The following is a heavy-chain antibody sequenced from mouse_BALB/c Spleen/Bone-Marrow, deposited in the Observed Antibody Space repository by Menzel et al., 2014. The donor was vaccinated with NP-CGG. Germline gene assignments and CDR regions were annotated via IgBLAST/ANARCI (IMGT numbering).Heavy chain of an antibody. Sequence: EVQLQESGGGLVQPGGSLKLSCATSGFTFSDYYMYWVRQTPEKRLEWVAYISNGGVSTSYPDTVKGRFPISRDNAKNTRYLQMSRRKSEDTAMYYCARRTAYAMDYWGQGTSVTVSS. V-gene: IGHV5-12*02. D-gene: IGHD1-2*01. CDR3: ARRTAYAMDY. CDR1: GFTFSDYY. CDR2: ISNGGVST. J-gene: IGHJ4*01.